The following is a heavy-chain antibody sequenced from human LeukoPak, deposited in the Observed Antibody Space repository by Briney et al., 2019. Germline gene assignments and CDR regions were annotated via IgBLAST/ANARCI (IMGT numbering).Heavy chain of an antibody. CDR1: GGSISSSSYY. J-gene: IGHJ4*02. D-gene: IGHD6-19*01. CDR2: IYYSGST. CDR3: AREGTAVATFDY. V-gene: IGHV4-39*02. Sequence: SETLPLTCTVSGGSISSSSYYWGWIRQPPGKALEWIGSIYYSGSTYYNPSLKSRVTISVDTSKNQFSLKLSSVTAADTAVYYCAREGTAVATFDYWGQGTLVTVSS.